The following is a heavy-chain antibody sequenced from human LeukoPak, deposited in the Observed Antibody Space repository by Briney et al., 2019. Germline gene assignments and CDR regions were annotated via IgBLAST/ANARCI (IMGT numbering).Heavy chain of an antibody. Sequence: PGRSLRLSCAASGFTFVDYAMHWVRHAPGKGLEWVSSISWDSGHSVHADAVQGRFTISRDNAKNSLYLQMNNLRPEHTALYYCSKDLRLALHLDTFEIWGQGKMVTVSS. V-gene: IGHV3-9*01. CDR1: GFTFVDYA. J-gene: IGHJ3*02. CDR2: ISWDSGHS. CDR3: SKDLRLALHLDTFEI. D-gene: IGHD3-9*01.